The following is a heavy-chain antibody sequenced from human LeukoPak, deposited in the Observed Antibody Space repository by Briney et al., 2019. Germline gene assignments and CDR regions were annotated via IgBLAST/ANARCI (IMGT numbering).Heavy chain of an antibody. V-gene: IGHV1-2*02. Sequence: ASVKVSCKASGYSFADYYMHWVRQAPGQGLEWMGWIKPNSGGTRSAQKFQGRVTMTTDTSTSTAYMELRSLRSDDTAVYYCARDTITMIVVAGDAFDIWGQGTMVTVSS. J-gene: IGHJ3*02. CDR1: GYSFADYY. D-gene: IGHD3-22*01. CDR3: ARDTITMIVVAGDAFDI. CDR2: IKPNSGGT.